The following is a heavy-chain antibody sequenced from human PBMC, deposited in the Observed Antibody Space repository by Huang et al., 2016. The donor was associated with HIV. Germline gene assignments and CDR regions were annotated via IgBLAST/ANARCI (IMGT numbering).Heavy chain of an antibody. CDR2: INHSERT. J-gene: IGHJ6*03. Sequence: QVQLQQWGAGLLRPSETLSLTCAVYGGSFSGYYGTWIRQPPGKGLEWIGEINHSERTNYHPSLQSRGTISVDTSRNQFSLTLTSVTAADTAVYYCARGQGGYYYYYMDVWGKGTTVTVSS. V-gene: IGHV4-34*01. CDR3: ARGQGGYYYYYMDV. CDR1: GGSFSGYY.